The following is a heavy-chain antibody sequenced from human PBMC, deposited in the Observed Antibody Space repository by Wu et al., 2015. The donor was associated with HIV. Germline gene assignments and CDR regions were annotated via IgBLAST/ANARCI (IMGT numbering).Heavy chain of an antibody. Sequence: QVQLVQSGAEVKKPGASVKVSCKASGYTFTSYYMHWVRQAPGQGLEWMGIINPSGGSTSYAQKFQGRVTMTRDTSTSTVYMELSSLRSEDTAVYYCARGSRSARITMIVVPNTGFDYWGQGTLVTVSS. D-gene: IGHD3-22*01. J-gene: IGHJ4*02. CDR3: ARGSRSARITMIVVPNTGFDY. CDR1: GYTFTSYY. CDR2: INPSGGST. V-gene: IGHV1-46*01.